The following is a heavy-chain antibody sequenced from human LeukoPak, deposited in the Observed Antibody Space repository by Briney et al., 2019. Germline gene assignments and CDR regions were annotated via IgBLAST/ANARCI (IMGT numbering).Heavy chain of an antibody. V-gene: IGHV4-59*01. CDR3: ARDQEGSSSWINWFDP. CDR2: IYYSGST. J-gene: IGHJ5*02. CDR1: GGSISSYY. Sequence: PWETLSLTRTVSGGSISSYYWSWIRQPPGKGLEWIGYIYYSGSTNYNRSLKSRVTISVDTSKNQFSLKLSSVTAADTAVYYCARDQEGSSSWINWFDPWGQGTLVTVSS. D-gene: IGHD6-13*01.